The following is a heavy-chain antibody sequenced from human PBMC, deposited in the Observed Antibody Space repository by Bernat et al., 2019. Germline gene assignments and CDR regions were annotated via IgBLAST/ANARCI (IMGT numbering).Heavy chain of an antibody. V-gene: IGHV3-33*01. D-gene: IGHD1-26*01. Sequence: QVQLVESGGGVVQPGRSLRLSCAASGFTFSSYGMHWVRQAPGKGLEWVAVIWYDGSNKYYADSVKGRFTISRDNSKNTLYLQMNSLRAEDTAVYYCARELARIEDYYGMDVWGQGTTVTVSS. CDR2: IWYDGSNK. CDR3: ARELARIEDYYGMDV. J-gene: IGHJ6*02. CDR1: GFTFSSYG.